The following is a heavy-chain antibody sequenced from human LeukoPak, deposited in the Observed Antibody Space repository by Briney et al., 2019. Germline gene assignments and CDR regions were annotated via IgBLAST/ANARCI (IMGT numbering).Heavy chain of an antibody. CDR2: INPNSGGT. V-gene: IGHV1-2*02. CDR3: AGEYCSSTSCCGNWFDP. CDR1: GYTFTGYY. J-gene: IGHJ5*02. Sequence: ASVKVSCKASGYTFTGYYMHWVRQAPGQGLEWMGWINPNSGGTNYAQKFQGRVTMTRDTSISTAYMELSRLRSDDTAVYYCAGEYCSSTSCCGNWFDPWGQGTLVTVSS. D-gene: IGHD2-2*01.